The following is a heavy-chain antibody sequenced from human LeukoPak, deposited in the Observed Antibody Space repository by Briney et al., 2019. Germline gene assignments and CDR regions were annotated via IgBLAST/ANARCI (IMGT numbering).Heavy chain of an antibody. Sequence: PGGSLRLSCTVSGVTFSSFTRTWVRQGPGKGLEWVASISNSGDYIPYADSSKGRFIIPRDNAKKALFVQMSSLSAEDRGVYYCAREMYDGWYFAFDIWGQGTMVTVSS. CDR2: ISNSGDYI. CDR1: GVTFSSFT. CDR3: AREMYDGWYFAFDI. D-gene: IGHD6-19*01. J-gene: IGHJ3*02. V-gene: IGHV3-21*01.